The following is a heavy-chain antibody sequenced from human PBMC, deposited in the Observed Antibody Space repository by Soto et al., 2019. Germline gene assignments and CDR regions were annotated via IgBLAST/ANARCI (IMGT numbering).Heavy chain of an antibody. D-gene: IGHD2-8*01. Sequence: ASVKVSCKASGYTFTDYYMHWVRQAPGQGLEWMGWINPNSGGTNYAQKFQGRVTMTRDTSISTAYMELSRLRSDDTAVYYCGRSSSMLGAGWSDSWGRGTLVTVSS. CDR1: GYTFTDYY. CDR2: INPNSGGT. CDR3: GRSSSMLGAGWSDS. J-gene: IGHJ5*01. V-gene: IGHV1-2*02.